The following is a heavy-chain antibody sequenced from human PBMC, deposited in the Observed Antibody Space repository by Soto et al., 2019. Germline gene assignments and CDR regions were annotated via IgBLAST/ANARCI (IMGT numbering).Heavy chain of an antibody. J-gene: IGHJ6*02. CDR2: IYHSGST. CDR3: ARVSGSYYYGMDV. Sequence: QVQLQESGPGLVKPSGTLSLTCAVSGGSISSSNWWSWVRQPPGKGLEWIGEIYHSGSTNYNPSLKRRVTISVDKSKNQVALKLSSVAAADTAGDYCARVSGSYYYGMDVGGQGTTVTVSS. D-gene: IGHD1-26*01. CDR1: GGSISSSNW. V-gene: IGHV4-4*02.